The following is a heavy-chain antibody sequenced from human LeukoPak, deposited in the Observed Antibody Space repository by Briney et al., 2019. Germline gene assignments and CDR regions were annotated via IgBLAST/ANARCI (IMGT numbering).Heavy chain of an antibody. CDR2: INHSGST. J-gene: IGHJ4*02. V-gene: IGHV4-34*01. Sequence: SETLSLTCAVYGGSFSGYYWSWIRQPPGKGLEWIGEINHSGSTNYNPSLKSRVTISVDTSKNQFSLKLSSVTAADTAVYYCANTVVGATSVDYWGQGTLVTVSS. CDR3: ANTVVGATSVDY. D-gene: IGHD1-26*01. CDR1: GGSFSGYY.